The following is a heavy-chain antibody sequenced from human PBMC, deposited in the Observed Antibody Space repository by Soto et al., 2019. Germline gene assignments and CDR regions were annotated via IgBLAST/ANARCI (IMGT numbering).Heavy chain of an antibody. CDR2: INPNSGGT. CDR1: GYTFTGYY. J-gene: IGHJ4*02. D-gene: IGHD2-15*01. V-gene: IGHV1-2*02. Sequence: ASVKVSCKASGYTFTGYYMHWVRQAPGQGLEWMGWINPNSGGTNYAQKFQGRVTMTRDTSISTAYMELSRLRSDDTAVYYCARGLGYCSGGSCYSDWGKGTRVTVSS. CDR3: ARGLGYCSGGSCYSD.